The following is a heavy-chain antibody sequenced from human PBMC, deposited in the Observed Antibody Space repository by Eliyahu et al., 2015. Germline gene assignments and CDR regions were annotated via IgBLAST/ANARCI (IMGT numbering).Heavy chain of an antibody. CDR2: IYHSGST. CDR3: ARDTGEDALDY. J-gene: IGHJ4*02. D-gene: IGHD1-14*01. CDR1: GYSISSGYY. V-gene: IGHV4-38-2*02. Sequence: QVQLQESGPGLVKPSETLSLTCAVSGYSISSGYYWGWIRQPPGKGLEWIGSIYHSGSTYYNPSLKSRVTISVDTSKNQFSLKLSSVTAADTAVYYCARDTGEDALDYWGQGTLVTVSS.